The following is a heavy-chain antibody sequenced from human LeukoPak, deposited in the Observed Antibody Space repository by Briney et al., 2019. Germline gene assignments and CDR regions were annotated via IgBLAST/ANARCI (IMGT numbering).Heavy chain of an antibody. Sequence: SETLSLTCSVSGASIRNKYWAWIRQSPGKELEWIGYIYTSGSTNYNPSLRSRLTISVETSKNQLSLKLSSVTAADTAVYYCARVTDWNDFDYWGQGTLVTVSS. CDR1: GASIRNKY. CDR2: IYTSGST. V-gene: IGHV4-59*01. J-gene: IGHJ4*02. CDR3: ARVTDWNDFDY. D-gene: IGHD1-1*01.